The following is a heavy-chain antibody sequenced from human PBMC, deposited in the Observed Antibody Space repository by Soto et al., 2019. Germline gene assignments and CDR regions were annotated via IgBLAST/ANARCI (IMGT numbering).Heavy chain of an antibody. D-gene: IGHD3-3*01. Sequence: SETLSLTCAVSGGSISSGGYSWNWIRQPPGKGLEWIGNIYHSGSTYYNASLKSRVTISVDTSKNQFSLKLSSVAAADTAVYYCARDRSDFWSGYLPCLDYWGQGTLVTVSS. J-gene: IGHJ4*02. V-gene: IGHV4-30-2*01. CDR1: GGSISSGGYS. CDR2: IYHSGST. CDR3: ARDRSDFWSGYLPCLDY.